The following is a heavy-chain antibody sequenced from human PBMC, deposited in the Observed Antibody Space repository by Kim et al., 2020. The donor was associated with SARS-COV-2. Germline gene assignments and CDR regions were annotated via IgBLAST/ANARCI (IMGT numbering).Heavy chain of an antibody. CDR1: GGSISSSSYY. CDR3: ARVASRDWNDFDS. CDR2: IYYSGNT. V-gene: IGHV4-39*07. Sequence: SETLSLTCTVSGGSISSSSYYWGWIRQPPGKGLQWIGNIYYSGNTYYNPSLKSRVTMSVDTSKNQFSLKLSSVTAADTAVYYCARVASRDWNDFDSWGQGTLVTVSS. D-gene: IGHD1-1*01. J-gene: IGHJ4*02.